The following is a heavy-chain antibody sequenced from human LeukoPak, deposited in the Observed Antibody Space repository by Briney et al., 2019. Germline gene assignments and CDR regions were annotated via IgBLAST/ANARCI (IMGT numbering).Heavy chain of an antibody. CDR3: ARLQGDYCFDY. D-gene: IGHD2-21*02. J-gene: IGHJ4*02. CDR1: GGSISTYY. Sequence: SETLSLTCTVSGGSISTYYWSWIRQPPGKGLEWIGYIYYSGSTNYNPSLKSRVTMSVDTSKNQFSLKLSSVTAADTAVYYCARLQGDYCFDYWGQGTLVTVSS. CDR2: IYYSGST. V-gene: IGHV4-59*12.